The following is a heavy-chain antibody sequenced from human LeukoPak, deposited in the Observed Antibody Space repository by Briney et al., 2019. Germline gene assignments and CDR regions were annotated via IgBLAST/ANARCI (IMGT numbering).Heavy chain of an antibody. CDR1: GGSISSGGYY. CDR3: AREGRGPRYYYGMDV. Sequence: SETLSLTCTVSGGSISSGGYYWSWIRQHPGKGLEWIGYIYYSGSTYYNPSLKSRVTISVDTSKNQFSLKLSPVTAADTAVYYCAREGRGPRYYYGMDVWGQGTTVTVSS. J-gene: IGHJ6*02. D-gene: IGHD3-10*01. V-gene: IGHV4-31*03. CDR2: IYYSGST.